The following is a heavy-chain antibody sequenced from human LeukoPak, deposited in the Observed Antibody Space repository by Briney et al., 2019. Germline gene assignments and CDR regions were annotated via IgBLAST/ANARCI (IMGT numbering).Heavy chain of an antibody. Sequence: GGYLRLSCAASGFTFSSYSINWVRQAPGQGLEWVSSISGSGIYIYYADSVKGRFTISRDNAKKSVYLQMNSLRVDDTAVYYCARDRGDLRFDPWGQGTLVTVSS. D-gene: IGHD3-10*01. J-gene: IGHJ5*02. CDR1: GFTFSSYS. V-gene: IGHV3-21*01. CDR3: ARDRGDLRFDP. CDR2: ISGSGIYI.